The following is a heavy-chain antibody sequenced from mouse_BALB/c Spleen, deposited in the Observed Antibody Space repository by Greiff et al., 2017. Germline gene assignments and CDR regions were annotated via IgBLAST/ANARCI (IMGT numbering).Heavy chain of an antibody. V-gene: IGHV1S81*02. CDR1: GYTFTSYY. CDR3: TRSLSSITTVVAEAY. J-gene: IGHJ3*01. D-gene: IGHD1-1*01. CDR2: INPSNGGT. Sequence: QVQLQQSGAELVKPGASVKLSCKASGYTFTSYYMYWVKQRPGQGLEWIGEINPSNGGTNFNEKFKSKATLTVDKSSSTAYMQLSSLTSEDSAVYYCTRSLSSITTVVAEAYWGQGTLVTVSA.